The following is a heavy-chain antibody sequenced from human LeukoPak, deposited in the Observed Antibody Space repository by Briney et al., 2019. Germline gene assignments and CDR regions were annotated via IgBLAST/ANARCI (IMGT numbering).Heavy chain of an antibody. Sequence: SETLSLTCTVSGYSIANGYQWTWIRQPPGKRLEWIGSIYQSGSTYDNLSLKSRLTMSVDTSKNQFSLKMRAVTAADTAIYYCARSEINDYMRFWGQGILVTVSS. CDR3: ARSEINDYMRF. D-gene: IGHD4-11*01. V-gene: IGHV4-38-2*02. J-gene: IGHJ4*02. CDR2: IYQSGST. CDR1: GYSIANGYQ.